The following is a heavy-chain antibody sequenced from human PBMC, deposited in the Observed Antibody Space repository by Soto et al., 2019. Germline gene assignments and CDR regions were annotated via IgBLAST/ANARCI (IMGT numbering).Heavy chain of an antibody. CDR3: ARDRQGYDFWRDRGDAFDI. J-gene: IGHJ3*02. V-gene: IGHV1-69*01. Sequence: QVQLVQSGAEVQKPGSSVKVSCKASGGTFSSYAISWVRQAPGQGLEWMGGIIPIFGTANYAQKFQGRVTITADESTSTAYLELRSLRSEETAVYYCARDRQGYDFWRDRGDAFDIWGQGRMVTVSS. CDR1: GGTFSSYA. D-gene: IGHD3-3*01. CDR2: IIPIFGTA.